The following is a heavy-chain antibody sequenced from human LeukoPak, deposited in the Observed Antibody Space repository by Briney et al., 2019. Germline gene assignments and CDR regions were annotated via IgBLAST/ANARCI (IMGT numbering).Heavy chain of an antibody. CDR3: ARVVVTAILYYGMDV. Sequence: SVKVSCKASGGTFSSYAISWVRQAPGQGLEWMGGIIPIFGTANYAQKFQGRVTITADESTSTAYMELSSLRSEDRAVYYCARVVVTAILYYGMDVWGQGTTVTVSS. V-gene: IGHV1-69*13. J-gene: IGHJ6*02. D-gene: IGHD2-21*02. CDR1: GGTFSSYA. CDR2: IIPIFGTA.